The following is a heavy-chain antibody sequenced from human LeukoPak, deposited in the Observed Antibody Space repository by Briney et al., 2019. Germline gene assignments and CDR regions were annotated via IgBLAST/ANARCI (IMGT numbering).Heavy chain of an antibody. CDR3: ARVGCSGGSCHSWWVAP. V-gene: IGHV3-21*05. Sequence: GGSLRLSCAASGFTFSSYGMHWVRQAPGKGLEWVSYISSSSSYTNYADSVKGRFTISRDNAKNSLYLQMNSLRAEDTAVYYCARVGCSGGSCHSWWVAPWGQGTLVTVSS. CDR1: GFTFSSYG. J-gene: IGHJ5*02. D-gene: IGHD2-15*01. CDR2: ISSSSSYT.